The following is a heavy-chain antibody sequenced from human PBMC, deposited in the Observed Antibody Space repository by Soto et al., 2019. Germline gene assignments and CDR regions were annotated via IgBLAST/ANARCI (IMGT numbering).Heavy chain of an antibody. Sequence: GASVKVSCKVSGYTLTEVSMQWVGKAPGKGLEWMGGFDPEDGETTYAQKFQGRGTMTEDTSTDTAYMERSSLRSEDTAVYYCATDKAVVVITTGTDFDYWG. D-gene: IGHD3-22*01. J-gene: IGHJ4*01. CDR2: FDPEDGET. CDR1: GYTLTEVS. V-gene: IGHV1-24*01. CDR3: ATDKAVVVITTGTDFDY.